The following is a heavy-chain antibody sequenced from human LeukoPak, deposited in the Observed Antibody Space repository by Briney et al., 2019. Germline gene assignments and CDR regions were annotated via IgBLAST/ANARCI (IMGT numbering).Heavy chain of an antibody. D-gene: IGHD1-26*01. V-gene: IGHV5-51*01. CDR1: GSSFTSHW. CDR2: IYPGDSDT. CDR3: ASRWENGFDI. Sequence: GESLQISCKGSGSSFTSHWIGWVRQMPGKGLEWMGIIYPGDSDTRYSPSFQGQVTISADKSISNAYLQWSSLKASDTAMYYCASRWENGFDIWGQGTMVTVSS. J-gene: IGHJ3*02.